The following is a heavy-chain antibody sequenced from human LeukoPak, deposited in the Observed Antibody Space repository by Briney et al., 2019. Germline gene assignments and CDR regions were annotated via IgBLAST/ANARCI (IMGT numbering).Heavy chain of an antibody. CDR3: ARLSYDTSGYWPDYFDH. CDR1: GGSISSYY. CDR2: IYYSGST. J-gene: IGHJ4*02. V-gene: IGHV4-59*08. D-gene: IGHD3-22*01. Sequence: KPSETLSLTCTVSGGSISSYYWSWLRQPPGKGLEWIGYIYYSGSTKYSPSLKSRVTISVDTSKNHFSLNLRSVTAADTAVYYCARLSYDTSGYWPDYFDHWGQGTLVTVSS.